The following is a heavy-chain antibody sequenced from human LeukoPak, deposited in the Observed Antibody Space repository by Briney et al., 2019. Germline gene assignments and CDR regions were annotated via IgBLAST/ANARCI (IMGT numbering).Heavy chain of an antibody. D-gene: IGHD6-13*01. CDR3: ARERDPQQLVSGEEY. Sequence: GGSLRLSCAASGFTFSSYAMQWVRQAPGKGLEWVAVISYDGSNKYYADSVKGRFTISRDNAKNSLYLQMNSLRAEETAVYYCARERDPQQLVSGEEYWGQGTLVTVSS. J-gene: IGHJ4*02. CDR1: GFTFSSYA. V-gene: IGHV3-30-3*01. CDR2: ISYDGSNK.